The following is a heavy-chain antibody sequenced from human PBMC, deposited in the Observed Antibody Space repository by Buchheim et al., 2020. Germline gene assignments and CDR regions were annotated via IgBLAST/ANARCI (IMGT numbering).Heavy chain of an antibody. Sequence: EVQLLESGGGLVQPGGSLRLSCAASGFTFSSYAMSWVRQAPGKGLEWVSAISGSGGSTYHVDSVKGRFTISRDNSKNTLYLQMNSLRAEDTAVYYCAKEALPHFAFDSSGYTYYFDYWGQGTL. V-gene: IGHV3-23*01. D-gene: IGHD3-22*01. CDR1: GFTFSSYA. CDR2: ISGSGGST. J-gene: IGHJ4*02. CDR3: AKEALPHFAFDSSGYTYYFDY.